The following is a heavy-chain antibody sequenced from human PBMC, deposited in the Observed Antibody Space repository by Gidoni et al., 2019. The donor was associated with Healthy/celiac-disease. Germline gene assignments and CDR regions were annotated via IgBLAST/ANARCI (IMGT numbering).Heavy chain of an antibody. D-gene: IGHD6-19*01. CDR3: ARRGLGGWYSGYYGMDV. J-gene: IGHJ6*02. V-gene: IGHV5-10-1*03. CDR2: IDPIDSYT. CDR1: GYSFTSYW. Sequence: EVQLVQSGAEVKKPGESLRISCKGSGYSFTSYWISWVRQMPGKGLEWMGRIDPIDSYTNYSPSFQGHVTISADKSISTAYLQWSSLKASDTAMYYCARRGLGGWYSGYYGMDVWGQGTTVTVSS.